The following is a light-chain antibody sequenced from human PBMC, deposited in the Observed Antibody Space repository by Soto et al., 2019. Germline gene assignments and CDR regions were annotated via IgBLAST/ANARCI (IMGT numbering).Light chain of an antibody. Sequence: EIVLTQSPDTLSLSPGERATLSCRASQSVTSSYLAWYQQKPGQAPRLLIFGASNRATGIPDRFSGSGSGSDFNLTITGLEPEDFAVYSCHQYGASPRTFGQGTKVEIK. CDR1: QSVTSSY. CDR3: HQYGASPRT. CDR2: GAS. J-gene: IGKJ1*01. V-gene: IGKV3-20*01.